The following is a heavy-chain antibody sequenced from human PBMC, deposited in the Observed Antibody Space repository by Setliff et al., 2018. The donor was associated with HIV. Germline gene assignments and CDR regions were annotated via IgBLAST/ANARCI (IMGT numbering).Heavy chain of an antibody. J-gene: IGHJ4*02. D-gene: IGHD5-12*01. Sequence: ASVKVSCKASGYTFTSYYMHWVRQAPGQGLEWMGIINPSGGSTSYAQKFQGRVTMTRDTSTSTVYMELSSLRSDDTAVYYCARDWLPRVLRYWGQGTLVTVSS. V-gene: IGHV1-46*01. CDR2: INPSGGST. CDR1: GYTFTSYY. CDR3: ARDWLPRVLRY.